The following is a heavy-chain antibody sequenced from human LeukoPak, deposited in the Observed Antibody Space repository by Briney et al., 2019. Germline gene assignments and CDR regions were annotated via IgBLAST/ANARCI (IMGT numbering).Heavy chain of an antibody. CDR1: GFTFSSYA. Sequence: PGGSLRLSCAASGFTFSSYAMSWVRQAPGKGLEWVSVISGSGTNTYYADSVKGRFTISRDNAKNTVYLQMNSLRAEDTAVYYCARDYVSGSFGPWGQGTLVTVSS. D-gene: IGHD3-10*01. V-gene: IGHV3-23*01. J-gene: IGHJ5*02. CDR2: ISGSGTNT. CDR3: ARDYVSGSFGP.